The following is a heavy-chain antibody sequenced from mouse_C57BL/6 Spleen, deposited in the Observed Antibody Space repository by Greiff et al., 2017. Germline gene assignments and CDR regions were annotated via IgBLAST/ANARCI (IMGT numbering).Heavy chain of an antibody. CDR2: IDPEDGDT. J-gene: IGHJ3*01. CDR3: TTPYDYAPAWFAY. CDR1: GFNIKDYY. D-gene: IGHD2-4*01. V-gene: IGHV14-1*01. Sequence: VQLQQSGAELVRPGASVKLSCTASGFNIKDYYMHWVKQRPEQGLEWIGRIDPEDGDTEYAPKFQGKATMTADTTSNTAYLQHSSLTAEDTAVYYCTTPYDYAPAWFAYWGQGTLVTVSA.